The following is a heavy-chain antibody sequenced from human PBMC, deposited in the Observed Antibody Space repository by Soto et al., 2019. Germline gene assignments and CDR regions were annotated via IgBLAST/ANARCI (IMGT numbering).Heavy chain of an antibody. V-gene: IGHV4-59*08. CDR3: ARPRFNNKEDVFDL. CDR2: FYYSGNVNYRGTT. CDR1: GGSLNRYY. Sequence: QVQLQESGPGQVQPSETLSLTCTVSGGSLNRYYWTWIRQFPGKGLEWIGYFYYSGNVNYRGTTNYPPSLKSRATISFDASKSQFSLKMTSVTAADTAFYYCARPRFNNKEDVFDLWGQGTMVTVSS. J-gene: IGHJ3*01.